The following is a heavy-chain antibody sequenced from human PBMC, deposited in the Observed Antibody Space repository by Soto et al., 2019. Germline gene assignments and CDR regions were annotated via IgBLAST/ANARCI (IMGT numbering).Heavy chain of an antibody. J-gene: IGHJ1*01. Sequence: SETLSLTCTVSGGSISSGGYYWSWIRQHPGKGLEWIGYIYYSGSTYYNPSLKSRVTISVDTYKNQFSLKLSSVTAADTAVYYCESPVPRVYFPHWGQGTLVTFSS. CDR1: GGSISSGGYY. CDR3: ESPVPRVYFPH. V-gene: IGHV4-31*03. CDR2: IYYSGST.